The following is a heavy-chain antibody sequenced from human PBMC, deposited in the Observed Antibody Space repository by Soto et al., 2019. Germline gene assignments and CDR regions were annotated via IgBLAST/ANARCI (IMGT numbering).Heavy chain of an antibody. CDR1: GGSITSGGYY. CDR2: IYDSGST. J-gene: IGHJ4*02. Sequence: PSETLSLTCTVSGGSITSGGYYWSWIRQHPGKGLEWLGYIYDSGSTFYNPSLKSRITLSVDTSKNQFSLKLSSVTVADTAVYFCASKQAGYFYGIDYWGQGPLGTVSS. D-gene: IGHD3-10*01. CDR3: ASKQAGYFYGIDY. V-gene: IGHV4-31*03.